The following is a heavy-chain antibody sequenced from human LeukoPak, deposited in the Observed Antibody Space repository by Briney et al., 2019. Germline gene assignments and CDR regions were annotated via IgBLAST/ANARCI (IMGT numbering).Heavy chain of an antibody. D-gene: IGHD1-14*01. J-gene: IGHJ4*02. V-gene: IGHV3-33*06. Sequence: PGRSLRLSCAASGFTFSSYGVHWVRQAPGKGLEWVAVIWYDGSNKYYADSVKGRFTISRDNSKNTLYLQTNSLRAEDTAVYYCAKDLNFGMAGWVFDYWGQGTLVTVSS. CDR1: GFTFSSYG. CDR3: AKDLNFGMAGWVFDY. CDR2: IWYDGSNK.